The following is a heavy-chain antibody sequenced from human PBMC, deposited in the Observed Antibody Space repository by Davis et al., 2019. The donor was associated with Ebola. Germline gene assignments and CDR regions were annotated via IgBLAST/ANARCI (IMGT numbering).Heavy chain of an antibody. V-gene: IGHV2-70*11. CDR1: GFSLSTSGMC. CDR2: IDWDDDK. D-gene: IGHD1-1*01. CDR3: ARFTGFASRGPYGYRDYYYGMDV. J-gene: IGHJ6*02. Sequence: SGPTLVKPTQTLTLTCTFSGFSLSTSGMCVSWIRQPPGKALEWLARIDWDDDKYYSTSLKTRLTISKDTSKNQVVLTMTNMDPVDTATYYCARFTGFASRGPYGYRDYYYGMDVWGQGTTVTVSS.